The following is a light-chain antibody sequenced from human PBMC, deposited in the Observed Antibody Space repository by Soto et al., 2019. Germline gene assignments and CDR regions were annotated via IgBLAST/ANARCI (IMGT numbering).Light chain of an antibody. CDR3: QQYHNVPPT. CDR2: DAS. J-gene: IGKJ1*01. CDR1: HDISNY. V-gene: IGKV1-33*01. Sequence: DIQMTQSPSSLSASVRDRVTITCQASHDISNYLNWYQQKPGKAPKLLIFDASNLETGVPCRFSGSGSGTDFTFTISSLQPEDIATYYCQQYHNVPPTFGQGTKVDIK.